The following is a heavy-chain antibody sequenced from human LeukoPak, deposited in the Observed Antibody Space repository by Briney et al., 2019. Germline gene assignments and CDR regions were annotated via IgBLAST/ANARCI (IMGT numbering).Heavy chain of an antibody. CDR1: GYSISSGYY. D-gene: IGHD3-3*01. J-gene: IGHJ3*01. CDR2: IHQSGST. V-gene: IGHV4-38-2*02. Sequence: PSETLSLTCTVSGYSISSGYYWGWIRQPPGKGLEWIGNIHQSGSTYYNPSVKSRVSISMDTSKNQFSLKLSSVTAADTAVYYCARATLRFLEWTSWGQGTMVTVSS. CDR3: ARATLRFLEWTS.